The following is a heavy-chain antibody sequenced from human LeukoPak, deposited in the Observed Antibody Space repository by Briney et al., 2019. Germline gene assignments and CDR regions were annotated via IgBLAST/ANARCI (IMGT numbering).Heavy chain of an antibody. CDR1: GGSFSGYY. CDR3: ARGSGQRLVLANWFDP. CDR2: INHSGST. J-gene: IGHJ5*02. V-gene: IGHV4-34*01. D-gene: IGHD6-13*01. Sequence: SETLSLTCAVYGGSFSGYYWSWIRQPPGKGLEWIGEINHSGSTNYNPSLKSRVTISVDTSKNQFSLKLSSVTAADTAVYYCARGSGQRLVLANWFDPWGQGTLVAVSS.